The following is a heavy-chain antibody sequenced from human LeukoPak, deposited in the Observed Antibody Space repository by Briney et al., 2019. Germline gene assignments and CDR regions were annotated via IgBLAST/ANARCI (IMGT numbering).Heavy chain of an antibody. V-gene: IGHV3-48*04. CDR1: GFTFSSYS. D-gene: IGHD3-10*01. Sequence: GGSLRLSCAASGFTFSSYSMNWVRQAPGKGLEWVSYISSSSSTIYYADSVKGRFTISRDNAKNSLYLQMSSLRAEDTAVYYCARSSYGSGSYYISDYYYYMDVWGKGTTVTVSS. J-gene: IGHJ6*03. CDR3: ARSSYGSGSYYISDYYYYMDV. CDR2: ISSSSSTI.